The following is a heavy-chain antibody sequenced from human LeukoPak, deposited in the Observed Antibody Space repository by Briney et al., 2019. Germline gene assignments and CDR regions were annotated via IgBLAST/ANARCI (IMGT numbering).Heavy chain of an antibody. J-gene: IGHJ4*02. Sequence: GGSLRLSCAASGFAFSSHLMHWVRQAPGKGLVWVSHVKNDGSSTNYADSVRGRFTISRDNAKNTLYLQMSSLRAEDTAVYYCARGNDYWSGYIDYWGQGALVTVSS. D-gene: IGHD3-3*01. CDR2: VKNDGSST. CDR3: ARGNDYWSGYIDY. V-gene: IGHV3-74*01. CDR1: GFAFSSHL.